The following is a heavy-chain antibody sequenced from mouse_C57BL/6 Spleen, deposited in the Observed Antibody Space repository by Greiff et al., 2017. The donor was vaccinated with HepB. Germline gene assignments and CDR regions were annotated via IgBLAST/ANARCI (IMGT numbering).Heavy chain of an antibody. J-gene: IGHJ4*01. CDR1: GFTFSSYT. CDR3: AREVSYMDY. CDR2: ISGGGGNT. V-gene: IGHV5-9*01. Sequence: EVKLMESGGGLVKPGGSLKLSCAASGFTFSSYTMSWVRQTPEKRLEWVATISGGGGNTYYPDSVKGRFTISRDNAKNTLDRQMSSLRSEDTALYYCAREVSYMDYWGQGTSVTVAS. D-gene: IGHD1-1*01.